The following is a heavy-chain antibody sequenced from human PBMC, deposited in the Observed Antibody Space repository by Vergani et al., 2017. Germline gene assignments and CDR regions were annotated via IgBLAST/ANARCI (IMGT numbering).Heavy chain of an antibody. CDR1: GGSISSYY. CDR3: ARGSRDGYNFAFDI. J-gene: IGHJ3*02. CDR2: IYYSGST. V-gene: IGHV4-59*01. Sequence: QVQLQESGPGLVKPSETLSLTCTVSGGSISSYYWSWIRQPPGKGLEWIGYIYYSGSTNYNPSLKSRVTISVDTSKNQFSLKLSSVTAADTAVYYCARGSRDGYNFAFDIWGQGTMVTVSS. D-gene: IGHD5-24*01.